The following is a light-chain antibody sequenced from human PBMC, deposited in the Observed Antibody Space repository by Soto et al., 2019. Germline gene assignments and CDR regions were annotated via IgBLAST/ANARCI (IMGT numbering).Light chain of an antibody. J-gene: IGKJ1*01. V-gene: IGKV3-15*01. Sequence: EIVMTQSPATLSVSPGERATLSCRASQSVSSNLAWYQQQPGQAPTLVIYGASTRATGIPGRFSGSGSATASTLTIRSLQSEDFAVYYCQQYNNWWTFGQGTKVDIK. CDR2: GAS. CDR3: QQYNNWWT. CDR1: QSVSSN.